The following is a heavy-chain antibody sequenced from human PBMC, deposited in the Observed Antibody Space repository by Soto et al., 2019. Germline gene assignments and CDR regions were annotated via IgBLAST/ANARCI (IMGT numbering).Heavy chain of an antibody. Sequence: EVRLVEYGGVAVPPGESLRLSCAASGFIFHDFTMHWVRQVPGKGLEWVSLVNWDGTTTYYADSVRGRFTISRDNRGQSLYLQMNSLRRVDTALYFCAKEGGTIYFGSWGQGTLVTVSS. CDR1: GFIFHDFT. CDR3: AKEGGTIYFGS. J-gene: IGHJ4*02. CDR2: VNWDGTTT. V-gene: IGHV3-43*01. D-gene: IGHD1-1*01.